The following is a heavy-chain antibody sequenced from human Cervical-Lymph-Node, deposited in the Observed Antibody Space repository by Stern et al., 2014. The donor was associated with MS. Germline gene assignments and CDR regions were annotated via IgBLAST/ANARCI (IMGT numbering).Heavy chain of an antibody. Sequence: VQLVESGPGLVKPSETLSLTCAVSGDSISSYTPYLAWIRQPPGKGLEWIGSVYNGGATSYTPSLKSPFTISVDTSKNLFSRGLTSVTAADTAVYYCAKHACTGAACPFDLWGQGTLVTVSS. J-gene: IGHJ4*02. CDR2: VYNGGAT. V-gene: IGHV4-39*01. CDR3: AKHACTGAACPFDL. CDR1: GDSISSYTPY. D-gene: IGHD2-8*02.